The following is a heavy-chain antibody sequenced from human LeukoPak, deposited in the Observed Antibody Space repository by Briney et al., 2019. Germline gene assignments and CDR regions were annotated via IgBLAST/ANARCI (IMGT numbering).Heavy chain of an antibody. CDR3: AKDGIMVVAATPVDY. V-gene: IGHV3-23*01. Sequence: GVSLRLSCAASGFTFSSYAMSWVRQAPGKGLEWVSAISGSGGSTYYADSVKGRFTISRDNSKNTLYLQMNSLRAEDTAVYYCAKDGIMVVAATPVDYWGQGTLVTVSS. J-gene: IGHJ4*02. D-gene: IGHD2-15*01. CDR1: GFTFSSYA. CDR2: ISGSGGST.